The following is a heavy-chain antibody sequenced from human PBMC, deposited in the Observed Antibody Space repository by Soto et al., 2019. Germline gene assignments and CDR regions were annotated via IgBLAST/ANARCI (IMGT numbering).Heavy chain of an antibody. CDR1: GITFVMYA. CDR2: INAGNGHT. V-gene: IGHV1-3*01. D-gene: IGHD3-10*01. Sequence: GVPVKVSCKASGITFVMYAIHWVRQAPGQGLEWMAWINAGNGHTTYSQKFQGRVTITRDTPARTVYMELRSLRFEDTATYYCARAGWFAEGYFDFWGQGTPVTVSS. CDR3: ARAGWFAEGYFDF. J-gene: IGHJ4*02.